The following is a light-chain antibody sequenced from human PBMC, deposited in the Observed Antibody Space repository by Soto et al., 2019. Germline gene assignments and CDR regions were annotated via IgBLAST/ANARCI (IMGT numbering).Light chain of an antibody. J-gene: IGLJ1*01. Sequence: QSVLTQPASVSGSPGQSITISCTGTSRDVGGYNFVSWYQQYPGEVPKLMIYEVGNRPSGVSNRFSGSKSGNTASLTISGLQAEDEADYYCSSYTSSSILVFGTWPKVPVL. V-gene: IGLV2-14*01. CDR3: SSYTSSSILV. CDR1: SRDVGGYNF. CDR2: EVG.